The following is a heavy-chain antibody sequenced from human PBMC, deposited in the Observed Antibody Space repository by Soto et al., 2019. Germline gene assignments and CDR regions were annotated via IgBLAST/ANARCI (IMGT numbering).Heavy chain of an antibody. V-gene: IGHV1-69*13. Sequence: SVKVSCKASGGTFSSYAISWVRQAPGQGLEWMGGIIPIFGTANYAQKFQGRVTITADESTSTAYMELSSLRSEDTAVYYCARALGSTVTTHNYYYYGMDVWGQGTTVTVSS. J-gene: IGHJ6*02. CDR2: IIPIFGTA. CDR1: GGTFSSYA. CDR3: ARALGSTVTTHNYYYYGMDV. D-gene: IGHD4-4*01.